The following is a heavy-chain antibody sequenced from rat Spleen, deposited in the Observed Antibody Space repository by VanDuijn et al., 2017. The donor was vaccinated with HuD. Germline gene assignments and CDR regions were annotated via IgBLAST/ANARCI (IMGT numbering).Heavy chain of an antibody. CDR1: GFSLTDYS. CDR2: IQSGGST. Sequence: VQLVESGGGLVQPSQTLSLTCTVSGFSLTDYSVHWVRQPPGKGLEWMGRIQSGGSTDYNSALKSRLRISRDTSKSQVFLKMNSLQTEDTAIYFCTRGGVWDYWGQGVMVTVSS. CDR3: TRGGVWDY. D-gene: IGHD4-3*01. V-gene: IGHV2-19*01. J-gene: IGHJ2*01.